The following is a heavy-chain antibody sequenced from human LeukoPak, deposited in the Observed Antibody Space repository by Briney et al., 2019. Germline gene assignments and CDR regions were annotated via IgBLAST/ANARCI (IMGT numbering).Heavy chain of an antibody. CDR2: IYYSGST. J-gene: IGHJ4*02. Sequence: SENLSLTCTVSGGSISSSSYYWGWIRQPPGKGLEWIGSIYYSGSTYYNPSLKSRVSISVDTSKNQFFLKLSSVTAADTAVYYCARSITIFGLVNFADYWGQGTLVTVSS. CDR1: GGSISSSSYY. CDR3: ARSITIFGLVNFADY. D-gene: IGHD3-3*01. V-gene: IGHV4-39*01.